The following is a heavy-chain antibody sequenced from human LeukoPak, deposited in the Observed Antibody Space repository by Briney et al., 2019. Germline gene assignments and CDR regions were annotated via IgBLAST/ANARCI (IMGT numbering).Heavy chain of an antibody. D-gene: IGHD3-3*01. V-gene: IGHV3-11*05. CDR1: GFMLKDHY. CDR2: INHIGTQT. CDR3: ARARFTTFVYY. Sequence: GGSLRLSCAASGFMLKDHYMSWLRQAPGKGPEWVSYINHIGTQTEYADSVKGPFTISRDNPNNLVYLQMNNLRVEDTAVYYCARARFTTFVYYWGQGTLVTVSS. J-gene: IGHJ4*02.